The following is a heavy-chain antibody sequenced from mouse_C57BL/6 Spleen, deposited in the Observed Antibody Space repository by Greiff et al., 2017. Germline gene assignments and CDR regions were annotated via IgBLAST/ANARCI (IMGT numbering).Heavy chain of an antibody. V-gene: IGHV1-64*01. D-gene: IGHD1-1*01. CDR3: ASQLYSPYYFDY. J-gene: IGHJ2*01. Sequence: QVQLQQPGAELVKPGASVKLSCKASGYTFTSYWMHWVKQRPGQGLEWIGMIHPNSGSTNYNEKFKSKATLTVDKSSSTAYVQLSSLTSEDSAVYYCASQLYSPYYFDYWGQGTTLTVSS. CDR1: GYTFTSYW. CDR2: IHPNSGST.